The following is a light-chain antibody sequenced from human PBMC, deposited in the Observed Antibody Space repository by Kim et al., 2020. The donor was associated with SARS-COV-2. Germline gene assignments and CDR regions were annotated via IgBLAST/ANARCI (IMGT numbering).Light chain of an antibody. CDR3: HVWDSSKYV. V-gene: IGLV3-1*01. J-gene: IGLJ1*01. Sequence: SYELTQPPSVSVSPGQTASISCTGDNLEYKYACWYQRKPGQSPVLVLYQDNKRPSGIPERFSGSNSGNTATLTISGTQAMDEADYYCHVWDSSKYVFGAGTKVTVL. CDR2: QDN. CDR1: NLEYKY.